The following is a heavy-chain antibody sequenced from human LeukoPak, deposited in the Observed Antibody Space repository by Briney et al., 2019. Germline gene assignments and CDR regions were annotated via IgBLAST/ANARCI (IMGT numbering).Heavy chain of an antibody. CDR3: ARVGDTADFQH. Sequence: GSLRLSCTASGFTFSNYAMGWVRQPPGKALEWIGSFHYTGSIHYSPSLESRVTISRDTSKNQFSLRLRSVTAADTAVYYCARVGDTADFQHWGQGTLVTVSS. CDR1: GFTFSNYA. V-gene: IGHV4-39*07. J-gene: IGHJ1*01. CDR2: FHYTGSI. D-gene: IGHD5-18*01.